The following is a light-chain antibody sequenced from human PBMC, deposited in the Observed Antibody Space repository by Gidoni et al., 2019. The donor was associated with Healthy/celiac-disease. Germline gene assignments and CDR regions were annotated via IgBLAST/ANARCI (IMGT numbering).Light chain of an antibody. V-gene: IGLV3-21*04. Sequence: SYVLTQPPSASVAPGKTARITCGGNNIGSKSVHWYQQKPGQAPVLVIYYDSDRPSGIPERFSGSNSGNTATLTISRVEAGDEADYYCQVWDSSSDHGVFGGGTKLTVL. J-gene: IGLJ3*02. CDR2: YDS. CDR3: QVWDSSSDHGV. CDR1: NIGSKS.